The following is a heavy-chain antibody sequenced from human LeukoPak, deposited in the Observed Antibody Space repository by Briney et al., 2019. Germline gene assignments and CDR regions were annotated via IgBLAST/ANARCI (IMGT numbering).Heavy chain of an antibody. Sequence: GGSLRPSCAASGFTFSSYGMHWVRQAPGKGLEWVAVIWYDGSNKYYADSVKGRFTISRDNSKNTLYLQMNSLRAEDTAVYYCARDLTDFWSGRSVCFDYWGQGTLVTVSS. J-gene: IGHJ4*02. CDR1: GFTFSSYG. D-gene: IGHD3-3*01. CDR2: IWYDGSNK. CDR3: ARDLTDFWSGRSVCFDY. V-gene: IGHV3-33*01.